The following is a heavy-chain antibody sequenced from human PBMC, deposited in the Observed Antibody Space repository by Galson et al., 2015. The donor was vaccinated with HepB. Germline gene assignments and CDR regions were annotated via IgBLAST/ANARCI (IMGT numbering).Heavy chain of an antibody. D-gene: IGHD4-17*01. CDR3: ARDPHWPANGDSAGDAFDI. CDR2: ISAYNGNT. J-gene: IGHJ3*02. CDR1: GYTFTSYG. V-gene: IGHV1-18*01. Sequence: SVKVSCKASGYTFTSYGISWVRQAPGQGLEWMGWISAYNGNTNYAQKLQGRVTMTTDTSTSTAYMELRSLRSDDTAVYYCARDPHWPANGDSAGDAFDIWGQGTMVTVSS.